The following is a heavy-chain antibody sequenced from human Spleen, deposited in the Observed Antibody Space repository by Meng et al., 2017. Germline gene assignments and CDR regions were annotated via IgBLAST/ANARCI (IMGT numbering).Heavy chain of an antibody. CDR1: GGSISSGGYY. CDR3: ARVGSWFAFDP. J-gene: IGHJ5*02. CDR2: IYYSGST. V-gene: IGHV4-31*03. Sequence: SETLSLTCTVSGGSISSGGYYWSWIRQHPGKGLEWIGYIYYSGSTYYNPSLKSRVTISVDTSKNQFSLKLSSVTAADTAVYYCARVGSWFAFDPWGQGTLVTVSS. D-gene: IGHD3-10*01.